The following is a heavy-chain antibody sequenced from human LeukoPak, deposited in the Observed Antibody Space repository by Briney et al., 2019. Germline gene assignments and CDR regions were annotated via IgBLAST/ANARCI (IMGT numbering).Heavy chain of an antibody. Sequence: PSETPSLTCAVYGGSFSGYYWSWIRQPPEKGMEWIGEINHSGSTNYNPSLKSRVTISVDTSKNQFSLKLSSVTAADTAVYYCARGPHIVVVPAARNGMDVWGQGTTVTVSS. V-gene: IGHV4-34*01. CDR3: ARGPHIVVVPAARNGMDV. D-gene: IGHD2-2*01. CDR2: INHSGST. J-gene: IGHJ6*02. CDR1: GGSFSGYY.